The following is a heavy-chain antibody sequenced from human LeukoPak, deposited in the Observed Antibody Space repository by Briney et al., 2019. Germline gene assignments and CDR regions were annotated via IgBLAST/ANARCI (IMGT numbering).Heavy chain of an antibody. J-gene: IGHJ3*02. CDR1: GFTFSSYA. CDR2: ISYDGSNK. Sequence: GGSLRLSCAASGFTFSSYAMRWVRQAPGKGLEWVAVISYDGSNKYYADSVKGRFTISRDNSKNTLYLQMNSLRAEDTAVYYCARALSGKSRSPTRGAFDIWGQGTMVTVSS. V-gene: IGHV3-30-3*01. D-gene: IGHD1-26*01. CDR3: ARALSGKSRSPTRGAFDI.